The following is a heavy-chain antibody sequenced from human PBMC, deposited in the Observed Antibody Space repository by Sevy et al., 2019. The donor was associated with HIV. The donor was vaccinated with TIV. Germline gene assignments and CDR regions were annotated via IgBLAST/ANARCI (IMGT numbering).Heavy chain of an antibody. Sequence: RGSLRLSCAASGLTFSKYSMSWVRQPPGKGLEWVSTLSFGCGEINYADSVKGRFTISRDNSKSSVYLQMNNLRPEDTAVYYCAREGCTKPHDYWGQGTLVTVSS. CDR1: GLTFSKYS. CDR2: LSFGCGEI. V-gene: IGHV3-23*01. D-gene: IGHD2-8*01. CDR3: AREGCTKPHDY. J-gene: IGHJ4*02.